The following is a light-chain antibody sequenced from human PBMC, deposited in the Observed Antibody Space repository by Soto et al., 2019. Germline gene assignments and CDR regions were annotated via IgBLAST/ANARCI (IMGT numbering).Light chain of an antibody. CDR2: GAS. J-gene: IGKJ2*01. V-gene: IGKV3-20*01. CDR1: QSVSSSY. CDR3: QQYCTSPTYT. Sequence: LVLTQSPGTLSLSPGERATLSCRASQSVSSSYLAWYQQKPGQATRLLIYGASSRATGIPDRFSGSGSGTDFTITISRLEPEDFAGYYCQQYCTSPTYTCGQGPKLEIK.